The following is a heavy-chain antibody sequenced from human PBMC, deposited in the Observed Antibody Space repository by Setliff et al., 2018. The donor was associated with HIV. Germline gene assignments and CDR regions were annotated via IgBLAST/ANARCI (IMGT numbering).Heavy chain of an antibody. CDR3: AREVDHMMDV. CDR2: VYTSGTT. CDR1: GGSISSGHYY. J-gene: IGHJ6*02. Sequence: SETLSLTCTVSGGSISSGHYYWSWIRQPAGKGLEWIGHVYTSGTTNYNPSLRSRVTISLDTSKNQFSLKLTSVTAADTAVYYCAREVDHMMDVWGPGTTVTVSS. V-gene: IGHV4-61*09.